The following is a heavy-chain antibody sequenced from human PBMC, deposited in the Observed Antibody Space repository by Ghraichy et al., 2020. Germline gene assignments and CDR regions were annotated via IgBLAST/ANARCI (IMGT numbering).Heavy chain of an antibody. CDR2: IKSKTDGGTT. CDR3: TTCIPTYYYDSSGYCAFDI. CDR1: GFTFSNAW. V-gene: IGHV3-15*01. D-gene: IGHD3-22*01. Sequence: GGSLRLSCAASGFTFSNAWMSWVRQAPGKGLEWVGRIKSKTDGGTTDYAAPVKGRFTISRDDSKNTLYLQMNSLKTEDTAVYYCTTCIPTYYYDSSGYCAFDIWGQGTMVTVSS. J-gene: IGHJ3*02.